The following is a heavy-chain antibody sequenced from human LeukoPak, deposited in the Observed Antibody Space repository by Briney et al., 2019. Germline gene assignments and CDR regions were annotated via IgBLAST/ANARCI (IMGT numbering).Heavy chain of an antibody. V-gene: IGHV3-21*01. Sequence: PGGSLRLSCEASGFTFSSYSMNWVRQAPGKGLEWVSAISWDSKYMYYADSVKGRFTISRDNAKNSLYLQMNSLRAEDTAVYYCARGRKYYDFWSGYPYYYYMDVWGKGTTVTVSS. CDR1: GFTFSSYS. J-gene: IGHJ6*03. CDR2: ISWDSKYM. D-gene: IGHD3-3*01. CDR3: ARGRKYYDFWSGYPYYYYMDV.